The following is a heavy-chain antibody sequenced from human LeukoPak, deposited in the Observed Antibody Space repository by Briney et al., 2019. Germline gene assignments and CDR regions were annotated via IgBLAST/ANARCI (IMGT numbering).Heavy chain of an antibody. D-gene: IGHD5-18*01. CDR1: GFTFSSYS. CDR3: AKSPNLYSYEN. V-gene: IGHV3-23*01. J-gene: IGHJ4*02. Sequence: PGGSLRLSCAASGFTFSSYSMNWVRQAPGKGLEWVSAITGSGGSTYYADSVKGRFTISRDNSKNTLYLQMSSVRAEDTAVYYCAKSPNLYSYENWGQGTLVTVSS. CDR2: ITGSGGST.